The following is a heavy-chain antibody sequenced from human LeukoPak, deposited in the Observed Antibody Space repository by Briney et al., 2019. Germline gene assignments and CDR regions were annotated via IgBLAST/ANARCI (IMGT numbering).Heavy chain of an antibody. CDR1: GYTFTSYG. Sequence: ASVKVSCKASGYTFTSYGMSWVRQAPGQGLEWMGWISAYNGNTNYAQKLQGRVTMTTDTSTSTAYMELRSLRSDDTAVYYCARGCSTPVCYYYYMDVWGKGTTVTVSS. J-gene: IGHJ6*03. V-gene: IGHV1-18*01. CDR3: ARGCSTPVCYYYYMDV. CDR2: ISAYNGNT. D-gene: IGHD2-2*01.